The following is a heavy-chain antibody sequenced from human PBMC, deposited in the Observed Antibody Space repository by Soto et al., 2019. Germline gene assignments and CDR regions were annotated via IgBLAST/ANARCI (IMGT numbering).Heavy chain of an antibody. V-gene: IGHV3-74*01. CDR3: ARVPRDVATVAN. CDR1: GFTFSGYW. CDR2: INSDGRST. Sequence: EVQLVESGGGLVQPGGSLRLSCEASGFTFSGYWMHWVRQAPGKGLVWVSHINSDGRSTDYADSVKGGFTISRDNAKNTLYLQMNSLRVEDTAVYYCARVPRDVATVANWGQGTLVTVSS. J-gene: IGHJ4*02. D-gene: IGHD5-12*01.